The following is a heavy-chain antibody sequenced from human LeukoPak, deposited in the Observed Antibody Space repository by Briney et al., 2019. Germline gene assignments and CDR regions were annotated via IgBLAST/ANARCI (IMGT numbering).Heavy chain of an antibody. CDR1: GFTFSSYA. CDR3: VYTNLGFVLQDDY. Sequence: GGSLRLSCPASGFTFSSYAMHWVRQAPGKGLEYVSAISSNGGSTYYADSVKGRFTISRDNSKNTLYLQMNSLRAEDTAVYYCVYTNLGFVLQDDYWGQGTLVTVSS. J-gene: IGHJ4*02. V-gene: IGHV3-64D*06. CDR2: ISSNGGST. D-gene: IGHD3-16*02.